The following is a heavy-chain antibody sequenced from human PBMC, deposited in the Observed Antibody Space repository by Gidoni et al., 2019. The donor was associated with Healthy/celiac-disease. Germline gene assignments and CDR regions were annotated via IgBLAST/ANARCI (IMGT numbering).Heavy chain of an antibody. CDR1: GFTFSSYA. Sequence: EVQLLESGGGLVQPGGSLRLSCAASGFTFSSYAMSWVRQAPGKGLEWVSAISGSGGSTYYADSVKGRFTISRDNSKNTLYLQMNSLRAEDTAVYYCAKDLPGNTRIAAAGIDYWGQGTLVTVSS. J-gene: IGHJ4*02. CDR3: AKDLPGNTRIAAAGIDY. D-gene: IGHD6-13*01. V-gene: IGHV3-23*01. CDR2: ISGSGGST.